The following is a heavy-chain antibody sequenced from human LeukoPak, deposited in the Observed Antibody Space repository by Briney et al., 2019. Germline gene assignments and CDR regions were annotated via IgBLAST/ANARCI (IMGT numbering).Heavy chain of an antibody. J-gene: IGHJ4*02. Sequence: GGSLRLSCAASGFTFSSYGMHWVRQAPGKGLEWVAVIWYGGSNKYYADSVKGRFTISRDNSKNTLYLQMNSLSAEATAVYYCAKDDSPFHYGDYPGIFDYWGQGTLVTVSS. CDR1: GFTFSSYG. V-gene: IGHV3-30*02. CDR3: AKDDSPFHYGDYPGIFDY. D-gene: IGHD4-17*01. CDR2: IWYGGSNK.